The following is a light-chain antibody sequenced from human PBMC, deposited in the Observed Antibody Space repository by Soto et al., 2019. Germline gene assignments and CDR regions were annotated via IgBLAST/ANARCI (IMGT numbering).Light chain of an antibody. V-gene: IGLV1-40*01. J-gene: IGLJ2*01. Sequence: QSVLTQPPSVSGAPGQRLTISCAGTSSNIGAGFDVHWYQQLPGTAPKLLIYANDDRPSGVPDRFSGSTSGTSASLAITGLQAEDAADYYCSSYAGSNSVVFGGGTKLTVL. CDR3: SSYAGSNSVV. CDR1: SSNIGAGFD. CDR2: AND.